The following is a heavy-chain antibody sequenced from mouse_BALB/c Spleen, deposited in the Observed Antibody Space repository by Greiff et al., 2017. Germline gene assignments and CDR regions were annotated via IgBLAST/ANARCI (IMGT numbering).Heavy chain of an antibody. V-gene: IGHV5-6-5*01. J-gene: IGHJ4*01. CDR3: ARYRYDCYAMDY. CDR2: ISSGGST. Sequence: EVKLMESGGGLVKPGGSLKLSCAASGFTFSSYAMSWVRQTPEKSLEWVASISSGGSTYYPDSVKGRFTISRDNARNILYLQMSSLRSEDTAMYYCARYRYDCYAMDYWGQGTSVTVSS. D-gene: IGHD2-14*01. CDR1: GFTFSSYA.